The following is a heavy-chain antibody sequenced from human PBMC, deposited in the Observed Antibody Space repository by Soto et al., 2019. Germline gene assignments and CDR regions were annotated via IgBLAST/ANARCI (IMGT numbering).Heavy chain of an antibody. CDR2: IVVSSSNN. Sequence: SVKVSCKASGFTFNSSAVPGVRQARGQPLEWIEWIVVSSSNNNYTKNAQEKNNITRDMSTNTAYMELRNLRSEDTDVNYLASCHGGHYGMDVWGQGTTVTVSS. D-gene: IGHD4-17*01. CDR3: ASCHGGHYGMDV. V-gene: IGHV1-58*01. J-gene: IGHJ6*02. CDR1: GFTFNSSA.